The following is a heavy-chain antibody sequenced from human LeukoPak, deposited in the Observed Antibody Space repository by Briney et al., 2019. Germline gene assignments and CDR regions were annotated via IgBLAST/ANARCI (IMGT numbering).Heavy chain of an antibody. CDR3: ARHMAVAGGFDY. CDR1: GFTFDDYA. D-gene: IGHD6-19*01. Sequence: PGRSLRLSCAASGFTFDDYAMHWVRQAPGKGLEWVSGISWNSGSIGYADSVKGRFTISRDNSKNTLYLQMNSLRAEDTAVYYCARHMAVAGGFDYWGQGTLVTVSS. J-gene: IGHJ4*02. V-gene: IGHV3-9*01. CDR2: ISWNSGSI.